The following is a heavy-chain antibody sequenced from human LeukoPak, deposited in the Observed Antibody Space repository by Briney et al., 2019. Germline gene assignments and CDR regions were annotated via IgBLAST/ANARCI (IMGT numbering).Heavy chain of an antibody. Sequence: GGSLRLSCAASGFTFSSYWTSWVRQAPGKGLEWVANIKQDGSEKYYVDSVKGRFTISRDNAKNSLYLQMNSLRAEDTAVYYCARVSKGYYDSSGYSEYWGQGTLVTVSS. J-gene: IGHJ4*02. V-gene: IGHV3-7*01. D-gene: IGHD3-22*01. CDR2: IKQDGSEK. CDR3: ARVSKGYYDSSGYSEY. CDR1: GFTFSSYW.